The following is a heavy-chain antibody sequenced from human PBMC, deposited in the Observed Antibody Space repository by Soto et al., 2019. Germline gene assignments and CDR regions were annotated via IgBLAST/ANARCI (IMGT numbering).Heavy chain of an antibody. D-gene: IGHD2-2*01. Sequence: PSETLSLTCTVSDDSITSGAYYWGLIRQPPGKGLEWIGTIQYRGSTYYNPSLKSRVTMSLDTSKNQYSLRLSSVTAADTAVYYCARWADIVVVPAATRPYYYMDVWGKGTTVT. J-gene: IGHJ6*03. V-gene: IGHV4-39*01. CDR2: IQYRGST. CDR3: ARWADIVVVPAATRPYYYMDV. CDR1: DDSITSGAYY.